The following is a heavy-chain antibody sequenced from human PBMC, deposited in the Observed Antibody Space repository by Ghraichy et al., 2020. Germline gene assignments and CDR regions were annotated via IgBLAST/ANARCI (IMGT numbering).Heavy chain of an antibody. CDR1: GGSVSSGSYY. D-gene: IGHD3-22*01. CDR2: IYYSGST. V-gene: IGHV4-61*01. J-gene: IGHJ4*02. Sequence: GSLRLSCTVSGGSVSSGSYYWSWIRQPPGKGLEWIGYIYYSGSTNYNPSLKSRVTISVDTSKNQFSLKLSSVTAADTAVYYCASSLYYYDSSGAYWGQGTLVTVSS. CDR3: ASSLYYYDSSGAY.